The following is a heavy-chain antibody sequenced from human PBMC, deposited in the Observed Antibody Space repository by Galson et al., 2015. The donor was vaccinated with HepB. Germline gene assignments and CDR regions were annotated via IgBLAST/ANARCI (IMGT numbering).Heavy chain of an antibody. D-gene: IGHD6-13*01. J-gene: IGHJ3*02. CDR2: IIPIFGTA. CDR1: GGTFSSYA. CDR3: ARDTAAASSGDAFDI. Sequence: SVKVSCKASGGTFSSYAISWVRQAPGQGLEWMGGIIPIFGTANYAQKFPGRVTITADESTSTAYMELSSLRSEDTAVYYCARDTAAASSGDAFDIWGQGTMVTVSS. V-gene: IGHV1-69*13.